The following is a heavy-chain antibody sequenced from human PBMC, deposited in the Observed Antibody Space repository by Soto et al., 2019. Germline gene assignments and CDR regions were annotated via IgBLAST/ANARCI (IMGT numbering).Heavy chain of an antibody. Sequence: EVQLLESGGGSVQPGGSLRLSCAASGFPFSPFVMNWVRQAPGKGLEWVSAISGSGGSTYYADSVKGRFTISRDNSENTLYLQMNSLRVGDTAVYFCARVPTTSRYYYYMDVWGKGTTVTVSS. CDR3: ARVPTTSRYYYYMDV. D-gene: IGHD1-1*01. V-gene: IGHV3-23*01. CDR1: GFPFSPFV. CDR2: ISGSGGST. J-gene: IGHJ6*03.